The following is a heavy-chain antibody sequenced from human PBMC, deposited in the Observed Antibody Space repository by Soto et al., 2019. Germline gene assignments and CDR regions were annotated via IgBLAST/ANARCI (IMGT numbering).Heavy chain of an antibody. J-gene: IGHJ3*02. CDR3: ARTQLGSFAI. D-gene: IGHD3-16*01. V-gene: IGHV4-59*01. CDR2: IYHTRST. CDR1: GGSISSYY. Sequence: SETLSLTCTVSGGSISSYYWSWIRQPPGKGLEWIGYIYHTRSTNYNPSLKSRVTISVDTSKKQISLRLRSGTAADTAVYYCARTQLGSFAIWGQGTIVTVSS.